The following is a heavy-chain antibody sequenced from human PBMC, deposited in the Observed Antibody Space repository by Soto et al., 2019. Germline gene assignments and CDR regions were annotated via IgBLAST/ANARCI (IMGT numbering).Heavy chain of an antibody. J-gene: IGHJ3*02. Sequence: GGSLRLSCAASGFTFDDYAMHWVRQAPGKGLEWVSGISWNGGSIGYADSVKGRFTISRDNAKNSLYLQMNSLRADDTALYYCAKSPTFVAQAFDIWGQGTMVTVSS. CDR2: ISWNGGSI. CDR1: GFTFDDYA. V-gene: IGHV3-9*01. CDR3: AKSPTFVAQAFDI. D-gene: IGHD2-21*01.